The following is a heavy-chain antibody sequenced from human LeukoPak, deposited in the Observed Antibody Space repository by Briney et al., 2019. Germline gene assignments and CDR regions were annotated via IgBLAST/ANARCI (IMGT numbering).Heavy chain of an antibody. CDR1: GYTFTGYY. V-gene: IGHV1-2*02. CDR2: INPNSGGT. D-gene: IGHD3-22*01. J-gene: IGHJ5*02. Sequence: ASVKVSCKASGYTFTGYYIHWVRQAPGQGLEWMGWINPNSGGTNYEQNFQGRVTMTRDTSISTAYMELSRLRSDDTAVYYCAAAHYYDSSGYLFDPWGQGTLVTVSS. CDR3: AAAHYYDSSGYLFDP.